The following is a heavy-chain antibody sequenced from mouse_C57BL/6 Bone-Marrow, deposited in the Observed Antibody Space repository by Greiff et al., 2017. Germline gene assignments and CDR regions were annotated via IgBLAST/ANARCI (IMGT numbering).Heavy chain of an antibody. D-gene: IGHD4-1*01. CDR1: GFTFSSYA. CDR3: AREPNGDAMDY. J-gene: IGHJ4*01. V-gene: IGHV5-4*01. Sequence: EVQLVESGGGLVKPGGSLKLSCAASGFTFSSYAMSWVRQTPEKRLEWVATISDGGSYTYYPDNVKGRFTISRDNAKNNLYLQMSHLKSEDTAMYYCAREPNGDAMDYWGQGTSVTVSS. CDR2: ISDGGSYT.